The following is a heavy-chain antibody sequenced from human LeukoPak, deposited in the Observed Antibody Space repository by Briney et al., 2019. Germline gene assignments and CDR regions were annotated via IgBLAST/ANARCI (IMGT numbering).Heavy chain of an antibody. CDR2: INHSGST. J-gene: IGHJ4*02. Sequence: SETLSLTCTVSGGSISSYYWSWIRQPPGKGLEWVGEINHSGSTNYNPSLKRRVTISVDTSKNQFSLKLSSVTAADTAVYYCARAEQWLVRPLDYWGQGTLVTVSS. CDR1: GGSISSYY. V-gene: IGHV4-34*01. D-gene: IGHD6-19*01. CDR3: ARAEQWLVRPLDY.